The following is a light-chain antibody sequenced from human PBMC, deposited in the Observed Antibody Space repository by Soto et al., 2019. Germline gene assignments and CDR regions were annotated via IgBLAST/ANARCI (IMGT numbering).Light chain of an antibody. CDR2: GAT. CDR1: PSVSGSN. J-gene: IGKJ1*01. Sequence: EIVLTQSPGTLSLSPGERATVSCRSSPSVSGSNLAWYQQKPGQAPRLLIHGATTRATGIPARFSGSGSGTEFTLTISSLQSEDFAVYYCQQYNNWPRTFGQGTKVDIK. V-gene: IGKV3-15*01. CDR3: QQYNNWPRT.